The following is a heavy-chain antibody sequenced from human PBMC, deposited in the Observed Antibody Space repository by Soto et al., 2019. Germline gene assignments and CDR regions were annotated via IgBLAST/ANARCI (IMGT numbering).Heavy chain of an antibody. J-gene: IGHJ4*02. CDR1: GFTFSNYA. Sequence: PGGSLRLSCSASGFTFSNYAMHRVRQAPGKGLEYVSAISSNGGSTYYADSVKGRFTISRDNSKNTLYLQMSSLRAEDTAVYYCVKTLQYSYGLPHWGQGTLVTVSS. CDR3: VKTLQYSYGLPH. D-gene: IGHD5-18*01. V-gene: IGHV3-64D*06. CDR2: ISSNGGST.